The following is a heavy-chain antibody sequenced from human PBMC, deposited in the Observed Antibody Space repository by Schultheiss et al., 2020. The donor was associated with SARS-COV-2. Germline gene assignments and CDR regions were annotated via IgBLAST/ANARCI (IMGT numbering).Heavy chain of an antibody. CDR3: ARGKKPLGYSYGLVPYYYYGMDV. V-gene: IGHV3-30*01. CDR1: GFTFSSYA. D-gene: IGHD5-18*01. Sequence: GGSLRLSCAASGFTFSSYAMHWVRQAPGKGLEWVAVISYDGSNKYYADSVKGRFTISRDNSKNTLYLQMNSLRAEDTAVYYCARGKKPLGYSYGLVPYYYYGMDVWGQGTTVTVSS. CDR2: ISYDGSNK. J-gene: IGHJ6*02.